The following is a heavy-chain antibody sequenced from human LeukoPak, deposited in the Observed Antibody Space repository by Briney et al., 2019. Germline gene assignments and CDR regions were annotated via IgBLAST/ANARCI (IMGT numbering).Heavy chain of an antibody. Sequence: GESLKISCKGSGYSFTSYWIGWVRQLPGKGLEWMGIIYPGDSDTRYSPSFQGQVTISADKSISTAYLQWSSLKASDTAMYYCARLKSAVVVVAATDYYYYYYMDVWGKGTTVTVSS. D-gene: IGHD2-15*01. V-gene: IGHV5-51*01. CDR2: IYPGDSDT. J-gene: IGHJ6*03. CDR1: GYSFTSYW. CDR3: ARLKSAVVVVAATDYYYYYYMDV.